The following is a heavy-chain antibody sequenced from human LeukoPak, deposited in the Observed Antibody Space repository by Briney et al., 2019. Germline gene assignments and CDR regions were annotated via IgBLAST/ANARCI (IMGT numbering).Heavy chain of an antibody. CDR1: GFTFSSYS. CDR3: AREVGPDYRFDC. CDR2: ISSSSTYM. Sequence: GGSLRLSCAASGFTFSSYSMNWVRQAPGKGLEWVSYISSSSTYMYYGDSVKGRFTASRDNAKNLLFLQMSRLRAEDTAVYYCAREVGPDYRFDCWGPGTLVTVSS. V-gene: IGHV3-21*05. J-gene: IGHJ4*02. D-gene: IGHD3-16*01.